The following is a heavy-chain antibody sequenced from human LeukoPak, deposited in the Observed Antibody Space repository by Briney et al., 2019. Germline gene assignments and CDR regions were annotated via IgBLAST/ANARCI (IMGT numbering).Heavy chain of an antibody. D-gene: IGHD3-3*01. CDR3: ARDRHDFWRIVADY. CDR1: GGSISSGSYY. CDR2: IYTSGST. Sequence: SETLSLTCTVSGGSISSGSYYWSWIRQPAGKGLEWIGRIYTSGSTNYNPSLKSRVTISVDTSKNQFSLKLSSVTAADTAVYYCARDRHDFWRIVADYWGQGTLVTVSS. V-gene: IGHV4-61*02. J-gene: IGHJ4*02.